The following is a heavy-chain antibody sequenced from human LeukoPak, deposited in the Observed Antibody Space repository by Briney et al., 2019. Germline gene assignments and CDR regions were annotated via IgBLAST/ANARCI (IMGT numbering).Heavy chain of an antibody. Sequence: GASVKVSCKASGGTFSSYAISWVRQAPGQGLEWMGRIIPILGIANYAQKFQGRVTITRDTSASTAYMELSSLRSEDTAVYYCARDYALTYYDILTGYYDAFDIWGQGTMVTVSS. CDR2: IIPILGIA. CDR3: ARDYALTYYDILTGYYDAFDI. D-gene: IGHD3-9*01. V-gene: IGHV1-69*04. J-gene: IGHJ3*02. CDR1: GGTFSSYA.